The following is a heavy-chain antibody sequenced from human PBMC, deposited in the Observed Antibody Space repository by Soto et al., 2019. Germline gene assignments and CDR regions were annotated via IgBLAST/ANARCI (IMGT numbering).Heavy chain of an antibody. CDR1: GYTFTSYA. CDR3: ARGLGYCSSNSCQPPFDY. CDR2: INAGNGNT. V-gene: IGHV1-3*01. D-gene: IGHD2-2*01. Sequence: ASVKVSCKASGYTFTSYAMHWVRQAPGQRLEWMGWINAGNGNTKYSQKFQGRVTITRDTSASTAYMELSSLRSEDTAVYYCARGLGYCSSNSCQPPFDYWGQGTLVTVSS. J-gene: IGHJ4*02.